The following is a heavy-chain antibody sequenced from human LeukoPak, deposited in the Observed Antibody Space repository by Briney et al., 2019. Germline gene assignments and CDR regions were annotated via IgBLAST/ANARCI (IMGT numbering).Heavy chain of an antibody. CDR3: ATDRSSGTPERFDY. J-gene: IGHJ4*02. Sequence: PRGSLRLSCVTSGFTFSTYWVTWVRQAPGKGLERVANINQDGSEKHYVDSVKGRFIVSRDNAEHSLYLQMSSLRAEDTAVYYCATDRSSGTPERFDYWGQGTLVTVSS. D-gene: IGHD1/OR15-1a*01. V-gene: IGHV3-7*01. CDR1: GFTFSTYW. CDR2: INQDGSEK.